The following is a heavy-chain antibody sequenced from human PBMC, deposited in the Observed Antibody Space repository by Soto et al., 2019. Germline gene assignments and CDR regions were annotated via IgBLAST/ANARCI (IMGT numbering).Heavy chain of an antibody. CDR1: GGTFSSYA. D-gene: IGHD3-10*01. CDR2: ISAYNGNT. Sequence: GASVKVSCKASGGTFSSYAISWVRQAPGQGLEWMGWISAYNGNTNYAQKLQGRVTMTTDTSTSTAYMELRSLRSDDTAVYYCARDPVMVRGVIYPEPPYYYYGMDVWGQGTTVTVSS. CDR3: ARDPVMVRGVIYPEPPYYYYGMDV. J-gene: IGHJ6*02. V-gene: IGHV1-18*01.